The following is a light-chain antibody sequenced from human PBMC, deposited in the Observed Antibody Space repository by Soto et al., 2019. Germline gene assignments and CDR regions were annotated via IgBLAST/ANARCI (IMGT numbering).Light chain of an antibody. CDR1: SSDVGGYNY. CDR2: EVS. CDR3: SSYTSSSTYV. J-gene: IGLJ1*01. Sequence: QSVLTQPASVSGSPGQSITISCTGTSSDVGGYNYVSWYQQHPGKAPKLMISEVSNRPSGVSNRFSGSKSGNTASLTISGLQAEDEADYYCSSYTSSSTYVFGTGTKSPS. V-gene: IGLV2-14*01.